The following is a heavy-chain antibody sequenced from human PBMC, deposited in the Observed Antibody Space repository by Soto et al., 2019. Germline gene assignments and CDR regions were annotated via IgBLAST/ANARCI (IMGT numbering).Heavy chain of an antibody. CDR2: ISSTSSTI. Sequence: NGQEWVSYISSTSSTIYYADSETGLFTISRDNAKNTLYLQMTSLRAEDTAVYYCAREDFIFFFQAEDGIRDL. CDR3: AREDFIFFFQAEDGIRDL. D-gene: IGHD3-3*01. J-gene: IGHJ2*01. V-gene: IGHV3-48*01.